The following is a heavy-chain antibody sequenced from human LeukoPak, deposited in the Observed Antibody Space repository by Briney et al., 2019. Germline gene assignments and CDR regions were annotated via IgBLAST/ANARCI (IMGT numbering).Heavy chain of an antibody. Sequence: ASVKVSCKVSGYTLNELSMHRVRQAPGKGLEWMGGFDPEDGETIYAQKFQGRVTMTEDTSTDTAYMELSSLRSEDTAVYYCATDLYYYDSSGYLAFDIWGQGTMVTVSS. J-gene: IGHJ3*02. D-gene: IGHD3-22*01. V-gene: IGHV1-24*01. CDR3: ATDLYYYDSSGYLAFDI. CDR1: GYTLNELS. CDR2: FDPEDGET.